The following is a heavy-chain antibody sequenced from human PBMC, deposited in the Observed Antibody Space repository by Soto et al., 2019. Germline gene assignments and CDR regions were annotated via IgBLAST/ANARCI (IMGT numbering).Heavy chain of an antibody. D-gene: IGHD3-10*01. Sequence: ITLKESGPTLVKPTQTLTLTCTFSGFSLNTGGLGVGWVRQPRGKAMEWLALIYWDDDERYRLSLRSRLNITKDTINNQVVLTMTNMDPEDTATYYCVRNWRYYGGDYYYGMDAWGQGTTVTVSS. J-gene: IGHJ6*02. CDR3: VRNWRYYGGDYYYGMDA. V-gene: IGHV2-5*02. CDR1: GFSLNTGGLG. CDR2: IYWDDDE.